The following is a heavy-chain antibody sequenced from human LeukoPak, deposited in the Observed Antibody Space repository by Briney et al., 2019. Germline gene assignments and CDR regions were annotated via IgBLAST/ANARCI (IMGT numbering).Heavy chain of an antibody. CDR3: ARVALARDFWSGYYMDV. Sequence: PGGSLRLSCAASGFTFSSYGMHWVRQAPGKGLEWVAVISYDGSNKYYADSVKGRFTISRDNSKNTLYLQMNSLRSEDTAVYYCARVALARDFWSGYYMDVWGKGTTVTVSS. CDR1: GFTFSSYG. D-gene: IGHD3-3*01. J-gene: IGHJ6*03. CDR2: ISYDGSNK. V-gene: IGHV3-30*03.